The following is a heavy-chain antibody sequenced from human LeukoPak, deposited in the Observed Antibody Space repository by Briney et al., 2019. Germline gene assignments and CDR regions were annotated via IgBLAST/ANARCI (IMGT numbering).Heavy chain of an antibody. CDR3: ARVSGRLERQGDLDY. J-gene: IGHJ4*02. V-gene: IGHV3-21*01. D-gene: IGHD1-1*01. CDR1: GSTFASYS. Sequence: GGSLRLSCAASGSTFASYSMNWVRQAPGKGLEWVSSISGDSTYIYNAGSVKGRFTISRDNAQASLYLQMISLRADDTAVYYCARVSGRLERQGDLDYWGQGTLVIVSS. CDR2: ISGDSTYI.